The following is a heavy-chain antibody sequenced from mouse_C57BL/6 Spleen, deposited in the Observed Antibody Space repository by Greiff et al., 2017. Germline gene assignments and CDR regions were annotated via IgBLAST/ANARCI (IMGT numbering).Heavy chain of an antibody. CDR2: IYPGDGDT. J-gene: IGHJ2*01. CDR3: ARSGGNFFDY. V-gene: IGHV1-82*01. Sequence: QVQLQQPGAELVMPGASVKLSCKASGYTFTSSWMNWVKQRPGKGLEWIGRIYPGDGDTNYNGKFKGKATLTADKSSSTAYMQLSSLTSEDSAVYFCARSGGNFFDYWGQGTTLTVSS. CDR1: GYTFTSSW.